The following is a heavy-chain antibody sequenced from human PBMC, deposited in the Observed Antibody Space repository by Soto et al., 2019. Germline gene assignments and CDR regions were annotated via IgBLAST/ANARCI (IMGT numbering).Heavy chain of an antibody. J-gene: IGHJ4*02. V-gene: IGHV4-34*01. D-gene: IGHD2-2*01. CDR1: GGSFSGYY. CDR2: INHRGST. Sequence: QVQLQQWGAGLLKPSETLSLTCAVYGGSFSGYYWSWIRQPPGKGLEWIGEINHRGSTKYNPSLKSLFTRSVDTSKNQLSLELRSVTAADTAVYYCARGRDIVVVPAANPTYYFDYWGQGTLVTVSS. CDR3: ARGRDIVVVPAANPTYYFDY.